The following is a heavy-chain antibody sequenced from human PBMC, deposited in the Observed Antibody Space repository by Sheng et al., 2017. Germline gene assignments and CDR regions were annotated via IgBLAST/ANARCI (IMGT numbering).Heavy chain of an antibody. CDR2: ISAYNGNT. J-gene: IGHJ3*02. CDR1: GYTFTSYG. Sequence: QVQLVQSGAEVKKPGASVKVSCKASGYTFTSYGISWVRQAPGQGLEWMGWISAYNGNTNYAQKLQGRVTMTTDTSTSTAYMELRSLRSDDTAVYYCARESADIVVVPAADDAFDIWGQGTMVTVSS. V-gene: IGHV1-18*01. CDR3: ARESADIVVVPAADDAFDI. D-gene: IGHD2-2*01.